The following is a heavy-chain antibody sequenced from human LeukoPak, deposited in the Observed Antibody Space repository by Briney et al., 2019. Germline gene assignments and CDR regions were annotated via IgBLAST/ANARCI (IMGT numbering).Heavy chain of an antibody. D-gene: IGHD6-13*01. Sequence: PGGSLRLSCAASGFTFSSYAMSWVRQAPGKGLEWVSPISGSGGSTYYAESVKGRFTVTRDNYKNTLYLQMDSMRAEDKAVSYCAKDQTEYSSGWCQGYWGQGTLVTVSS. CDR1: GFTFSSYA. V-gene: IGHV3-23*01. J-gene: IGHJ4*02. CDR3: AKDQTEYSSGWCQGY. CDR2: ISGSGGST.